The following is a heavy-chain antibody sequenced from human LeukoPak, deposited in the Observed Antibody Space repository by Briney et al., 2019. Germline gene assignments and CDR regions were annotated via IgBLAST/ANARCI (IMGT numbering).Heavy chain of an antibody. J-gene: IGHJ4*02. CDR2: IYHSGST. V-gene: IGHV4-38-2*02. CDR3: ARDVGYYDILTGYYKEYYFDY. Sequence: KPSETLSLTCAVSGYSISSGYYWGWIRQPPGKGLEWIGSIYHSGSTYYNPSLKSRVTISVDTSKNQFSLKLSSVTAADTAVYYCARDVGYYDILTGYYKEYYFDYWGQGTLVTVSS. CDR1: GYSISSGYY. D-gene: IGHD3-9*01.